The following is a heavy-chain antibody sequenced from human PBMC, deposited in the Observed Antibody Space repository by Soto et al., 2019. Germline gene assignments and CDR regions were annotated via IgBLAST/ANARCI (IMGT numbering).Heavy chain of an antibody. CDR1: GFTFSSYA. V-gene: IGHV3-23*01. Sequence: EVQLLESGGGLVQPGGSLRLSCAASGFTFSSYAMSWVRQAPGKGLAWVSAISCSGGSTYYAESVKGRFTISRDNSKIKLYLQMNLLRAVDTAVYYCAKALSDIADHDLTIWFDPCGHGTLVTVSS. D-gene: IGHD6-13*01. CDR3: AKALSDIADHDLTIWFDP. J-gene: IGHJ5*02. CDR2: ISCSGGST.